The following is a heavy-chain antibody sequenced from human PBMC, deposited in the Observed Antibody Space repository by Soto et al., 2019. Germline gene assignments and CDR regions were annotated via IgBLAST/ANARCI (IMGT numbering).Heavy chain of an antibody. CDR1: GGSISSGDYY. CDR3: ARGLSDSSSWTEGAEYFPH. CDR2: IYYSGST. D-gene: IGHD6-13*01. J-gene: IGHJ1*01. V-gene: IGHV4-30-4*01. Sequence: QVQLQESGPGLVKPSQTLSLTCTVSGGSISSGDYYWSWIRQPPGKGLEWIGYIYYSGSTYYNPSLKMRVTISVDTSKNQFSLKLSSVTAADTAVYYCARGLSDSSSWTEGAEYFPHWGQGTLVTVSS.